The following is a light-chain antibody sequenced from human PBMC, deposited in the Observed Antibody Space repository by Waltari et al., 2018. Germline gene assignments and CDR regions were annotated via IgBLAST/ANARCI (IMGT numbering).Light chain of an antibody. CDR3: QNYERLPAT. V-gene: IGKV3-20*01. CDR1: QSISRY. Sequence: EIVLTQSPGTQSLSPGERATHSCSASQSISRYLVWSQQKPGQAPRLLIYEASRRATGIPDRFSGSGSGTDFSLTISRLEPEDFAVYYCQNYERLPATFGQGTKVEIK. CDR2: EAS. J-gene: IGKJ1*01.